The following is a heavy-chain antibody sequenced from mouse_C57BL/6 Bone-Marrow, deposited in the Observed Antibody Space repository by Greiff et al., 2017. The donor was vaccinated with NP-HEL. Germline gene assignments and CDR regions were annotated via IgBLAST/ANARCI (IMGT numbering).Heavy chain of an antibody. Sequence: EVKLMESGGGLVKPGGSLKLSCAASGFTFSDYGMHWVRQAPEKGLEWVAYISSGSSTIYYADTVKGRFTISRDNAKNTLFLQMTSLRSEDTAMYYCSLGRGNYFDYWGQGTTLTVSS. J-gene: IGHJ2*01. D-gene: IGHD4-1*01. V-gene: IGHV5-17*01. CDR2: ISSGSSTI. CDR3: SLGRGNYFDY. CDR1: GFTFSDYG.